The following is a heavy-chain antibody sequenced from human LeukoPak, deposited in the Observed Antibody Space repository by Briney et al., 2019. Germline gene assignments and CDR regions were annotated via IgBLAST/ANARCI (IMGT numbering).Heavy chain of an antibody. CDR1: GGSLSGYY. CDR2: INHSGST. CDR3: ARLRFLEWLQTYNYYYGMDV. J-gene: IGHJ6*02. V-gene: IGHV4-34*01. D-gene: IGHD3-3*01. Sequence: PSETLSLTCAVYGGSLSGYYWSWIRQPPGKGLEWIGEINHSGSTHYNPSLKSRVTISVDTSKNQFSLKLSSVTAADTAVYFCARLRFLEWLQTYNYYYGMDVWGQGTTVTVSS.